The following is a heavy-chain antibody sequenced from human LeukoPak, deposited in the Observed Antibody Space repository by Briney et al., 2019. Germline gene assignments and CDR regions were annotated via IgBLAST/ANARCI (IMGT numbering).Heavy chain of an antibody. CDR3: ARDWGSIKGIADY. CDR1: GYTFTSYG. D-gene: IGHD7-27*01. Sequence: ASVNVSCKATGYTFTSYGISWVRQAPGQGLEWMGWISSNSDNTNYAQKLQGRGTMTTDTYTSTDYMELRSLRSDDTALYFCARDWGSIKGIADYWGQGTLVTVSS. CDR2: ISSNSDNT. V-gene: IGHV1-18*01. J-gene: IGHJ4*02.